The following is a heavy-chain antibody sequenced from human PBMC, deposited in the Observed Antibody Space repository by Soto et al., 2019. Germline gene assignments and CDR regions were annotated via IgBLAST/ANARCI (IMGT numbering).Heavy chain of an antibody. V-gene: IGHV3-9*01. CDR2: ISWNSGSI. D-gene: IGHD3-3*01. CDR3: AKDKSDYDFWSGYYTGIDY. J-gene: IGHJ4*02. Sequence: PGGSLRLSCAASGFTFDYYAMHWVRQAPGKGLEWVSGISWNSGSIGYADSVKGRFTISRDNAKNSLYLQMNSLRAEDTALYYCAKDKSDYDFWSGYYTGIDYWGQGTLVTVSS. CDR1: GFTFDYYA.